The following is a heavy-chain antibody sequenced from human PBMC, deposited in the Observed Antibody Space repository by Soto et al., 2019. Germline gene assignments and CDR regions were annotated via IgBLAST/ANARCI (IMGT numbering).Heavy chain of an antibody. V-gene: IGHV3-33*01. CDR2: IWYDGSNQ. CDR3: ARCRVFPDSSSSACTFDI. Sequence: QVQLVESGGGVVQPGRSLRLSCAASGFTFSSYGMHWVRQAPGKGLEWVALIWYDGSNQYYAGSVKGRFTISRDNSKNTLYLEMNSLRAEDTAVFYFARCRVFPDSSSSACTFDIWGQGTMVTVSS. CDR1: GFTFSSYG. J-gene: IGHJ3*02. D-gene: IGHD6-6*01.